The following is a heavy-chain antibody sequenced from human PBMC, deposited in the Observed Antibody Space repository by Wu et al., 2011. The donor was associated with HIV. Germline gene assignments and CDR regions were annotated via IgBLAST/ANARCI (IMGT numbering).Heavy chain of an antibody. CDR2: ISAYNGDT. J-gene: IGHJ3*02. D-gene: IGHD2-8*01. Sequence: QVQLVQSGGEVKKPGASVKVSCKASGYTFTNYGISWVRQAPGQGLEWMGWISAYNGDTNYAQKLQGRVTMTTDTSSSTAYMELRSLRSDDTAMYYCARGRDCTNGVCYAFDIVGPRDNGHRLF. CDR1: GYTFTNYG. CDR3: ARGRDCTNGVCYAFDI. V-gene: IGHV1-18*01.